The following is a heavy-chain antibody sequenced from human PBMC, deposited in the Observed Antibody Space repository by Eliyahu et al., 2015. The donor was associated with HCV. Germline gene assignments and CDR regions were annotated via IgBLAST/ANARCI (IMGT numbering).Heavy chain of an antibody. Sequence: QVQLQQWGAGLLKPSETLSLTCAVYGGSFSGYYWGWXRQSPGKGLEWIGGINPWWSTNHNPSLKSRVTISVDASKNQFSLKLSSVTAADTAVYYCARHSGGYSDVYRALGYYYGMDVWGRGTTVTVSS. D-gene: IGHD5-18*01. J-gene: IGHJ6*02. CDR2: INPWWST. V-gene: IGHV4-34*01. CDR1: GGSFSGYY. CDR3: ARHSGGYSDVYRALGYYYGMDV.